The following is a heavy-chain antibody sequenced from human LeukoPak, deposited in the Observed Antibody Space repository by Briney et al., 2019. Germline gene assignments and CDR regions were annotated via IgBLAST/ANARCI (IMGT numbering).Heavy chain of an antibody. CDR1: GGSIRSYY. Sequence: SETLSLTCTVSGGSIRSYYWSWIRQPAGKGLEWIGRIYTSGSTNYNPSLKSRVTLSVDTSKNQFSLKLSSVTAADTAVYYCARLSRSAPNWFDPWGQGTLVTVSS. CDR2: IYTSGST. CDR3: ARLSRSAPNWFDP. V-gene: IGHV4-4*07. J-gene: IGHJ5*02.